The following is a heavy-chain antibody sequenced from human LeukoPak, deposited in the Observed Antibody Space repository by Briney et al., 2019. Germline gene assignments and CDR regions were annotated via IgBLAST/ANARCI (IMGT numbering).Heavy chain of an antibody. V-gene: IGHV3-15*01. Sequence: PGGFLRLSCAASGFTFRNASMSWVRQAPGKGLEWVGRIKSKTDGGTTDYAAPVKGRFTISRDDSKNTLYLQMNSLTTEDTAVYYCTTVPQSISGPANYWGQGTLVTVSS. J-gene: IGHJ4*02. CDR1: GFTFRNAS. CDR3: TTVPQSISGPANY. CDR2: IKSKTDGGTT.